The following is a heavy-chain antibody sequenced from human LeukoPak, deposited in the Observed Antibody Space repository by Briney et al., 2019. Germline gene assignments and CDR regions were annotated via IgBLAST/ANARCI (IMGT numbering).Heavy chain of an antibody. Sequence: GGSLRLSCAASGFTFSSYEMNWVRQAPGKGLEWVSYISSSGSTIYYADSVKGRFTISRDNAKNSLYLQMNSLRAEDTAVYYCARRPYYYDSLDYWGQGTLVTISS. CDR1: GFTFSSYE. V-gene: IGHV3-48*03. CDR3: ARRPYYYDSLDY. CDR2: ISSSGSTI. J-gene: IGHJ4*02. D-gene: IGHD3-22*01.